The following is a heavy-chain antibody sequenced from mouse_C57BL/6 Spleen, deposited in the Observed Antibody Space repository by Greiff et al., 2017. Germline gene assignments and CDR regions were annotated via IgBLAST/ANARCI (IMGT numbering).Heavy chain of an antibody. D-gene: IGHD2-5*01. CDR2: INPNNGGT. CDR3: AKSIVRFDY. V-gene: IGHV1-26*01. J-gene: IGHJ2*01. CDR1: GYTFTDYY. Sequence: EVQLQQSGPELVKPGASVKISCKASGYTFTDYYMNWVKQSHGKSLEWIGDINPNNGGTSYNQKFKGKATLTVDKSASTAYMELRSLASEDSAVYNCAKSIVRFDYWGQGTTLTVSS.